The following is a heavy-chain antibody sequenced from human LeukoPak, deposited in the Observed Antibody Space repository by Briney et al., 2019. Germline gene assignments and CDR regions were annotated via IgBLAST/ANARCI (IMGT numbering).Heavy chain of an antibody. CDR1: GGSISSSSYY. J-gene: IGHJ4*02. D-gene: IGHD5-12*01. CDR2: IYYSGST. CDR3: ARQGGYSGYGDY. Sequence: SETLSLTCTVSGGSISSSSYYCGWIRQPLGKGLEWIGSIYYSGSTYYNPSLKSRVTISVDTSKNQFSLKLSSVTAADTAVYYCARQGGYSGYGDYWGQGTLVTVSS. V-gene: IGHV4-39*01.